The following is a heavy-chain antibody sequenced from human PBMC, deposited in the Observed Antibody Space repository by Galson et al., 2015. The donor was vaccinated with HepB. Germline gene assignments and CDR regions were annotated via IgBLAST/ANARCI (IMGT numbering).Heavy chain of an antibody. Sequence: SLRLSCAASGFPFSSYGIHWVRQAPGKGLEWVSVMSYDGKKTYYADSVKGRFTIARDNSKSTLYLQMNSLRHEDSAIYYCARSGSAMVSSFEHWGQGTLATVSS. CDR2: MSYDGKKT. V-gene: IGHV3-30*03. CDR3: ARSGSAMVSSFEH. J-gene: IGHJ4*02. CDR1: GFPFSSYG. D-gene: IGHD5-18*01.